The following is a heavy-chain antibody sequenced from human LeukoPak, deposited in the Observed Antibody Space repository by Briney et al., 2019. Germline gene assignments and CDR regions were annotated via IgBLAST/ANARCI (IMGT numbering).Heavy chain of an antibody. V-gene: IGHV3-30*18. CDR2: ISYDGSNK. Sequence: GGSLRLSCAVSGFTFSSYGMHWVRQAPGKGLEWVAVISYDGSNKYYADSVRGRFTISRDNSKNTLYLQMNSLRAEDTAVYYCAKGSVVVAALDYWGQGTLVTVSS. CDR3: AKGSVVVAALDY. CDR1: GFTFSSYG. D-gene: IGHD2-15*01. J-gene: IGHJ4*02.